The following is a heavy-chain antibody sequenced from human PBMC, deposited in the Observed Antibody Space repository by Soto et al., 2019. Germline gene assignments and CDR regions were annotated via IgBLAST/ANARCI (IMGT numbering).Heavy chain of an antibody. J-gene: IGHJ3*01. CDR3: ARRGSR. CDR1: GFTFNKYY. D-gene: IGHD2-15*01. CDR2: LSSSGTYI. Sequence: GGSLRLSCAASGFTFNKYYMNWVRQAPGKGLEWVSSLSSSGTYIFYAESVKGRFTISRDNAKHSVYLQMNSLRAEDTAVYYCARRGSRWGRGTKVTVSS. V-gene: IGHV3-21*06.